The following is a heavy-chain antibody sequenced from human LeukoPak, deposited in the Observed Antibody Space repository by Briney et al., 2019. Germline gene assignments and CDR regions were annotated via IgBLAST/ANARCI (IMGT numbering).Heavy chain of an antibody. D-gene: IGHD3-22*01. V-gene: IGHV1-69*05. Sequence: SVKVSCKASGGTLSSHGFSWVRQAPGQGLEGMGGIIPIFGSTNYAQKFQGRVTITTDESTSTGYMELSSLRSEDTAVYYCARRWPHSSGYYLFDYWGQGTLVTVSS. CDR2: IIPIFGST. CDR1: GGTLSSHG. CDR3: ARRWPHSSGYYLFDY. J-gene: IGHJ4*02.